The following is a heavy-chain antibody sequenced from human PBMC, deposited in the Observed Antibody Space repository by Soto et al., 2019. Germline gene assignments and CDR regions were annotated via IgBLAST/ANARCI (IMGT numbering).Heavy chain of an antibody. CDR2: LYYSGST. CDR1: GGSISCTCYY. CDR3: ASSGYEHFDY. V-gene: IGHV4-39*01. J-gene: IGHJ4*02. Sequence: PPESMSPTSTVSGGSISCTCYYWGWIRQPPGKGLEWIGSLYYSGSTYYNPSLKSRVTISVDTSKNQFSLKLSSVTAADTAVYYCASSGYEHFDYWGQGTLVT. D-gene: IGHD5-12*01.